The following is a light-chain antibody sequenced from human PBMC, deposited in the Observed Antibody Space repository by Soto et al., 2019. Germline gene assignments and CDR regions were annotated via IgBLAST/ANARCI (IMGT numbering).Light chain of an antibody. CDR3: PQSYSTLT. CDR2: AAS. J-gene: IGKJ3*01. CDR1: ESISSY. V-gene: IGKV1-39*01. Sequence: DIQMTQSPCSLSASVGDRVTITCRTSESISSYLNWYQQKPGKAPKLLIYAASSLQSGVPSRFSGSGSGTDFTLTISSLQPEDFATYYCPQSYSTLTFGPGTKVDIK.